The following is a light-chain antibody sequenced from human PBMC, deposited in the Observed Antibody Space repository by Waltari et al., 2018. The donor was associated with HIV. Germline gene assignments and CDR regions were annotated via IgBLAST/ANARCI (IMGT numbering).Light chain of an antibody. CDR3: CSYAGGYTLV. CDR1: SSDVGGYNY. V-gene: IGLV2-11*01. J-gene: IGLJ3*02. Sequence: QSALTQPRSVSGSPGQPVTISCTGTSSDVGGYNYVSWYQQHPGKAPKLMIYDVTKRPAGVPDRVSGSKPGKTASLTISGLQAEEEADYFCCSYAGGYTLVFGGGTKLTVL. CDR2: DVT.